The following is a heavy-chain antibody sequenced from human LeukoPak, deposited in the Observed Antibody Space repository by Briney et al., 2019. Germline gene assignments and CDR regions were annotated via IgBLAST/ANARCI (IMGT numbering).Heavy chain of an antibody. J-gene: IGHJ5*02. CDR2: ISYDASKQ. D-gene: IGHD5-12*01. CDR3: AKCGYSGYGGNWFDP. Sequence: GGSLRLSCAASGISFSKYGMHWVRQAPGKGLEWVAVISYDASKQYYADSVKGRFTISRDSSKNTLYLQMNSLRPDDTAVYYCAKCGYSGYGGNWFDPWGQGTLVTVSS. CDR1: GISFSKYG. V-gene: IGHV3-30*18.